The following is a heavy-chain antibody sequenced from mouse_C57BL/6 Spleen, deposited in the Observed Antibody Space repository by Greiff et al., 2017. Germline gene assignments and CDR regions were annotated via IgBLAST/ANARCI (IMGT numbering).Heavy chain of an antibody. J-gene: IGHJ2*01. CDR3: ARYGTNYYFDY. D-gene: IGHD4-1*01. V-gene: IGHV1-82*01. CDR2: IYPGDGDT. CDR1: GYAFSSSW. Sequence: QVQLKQSGPELVKPGASVKISCKASGYAFSSSWMNWVKQRPGKGLEWIGRIYPGDGDTNYNGKFKGKATLTANKSSSTAYMQLSSLTSEDSAVYFCARYGTNYYFDYWGQGTTLTVSS.